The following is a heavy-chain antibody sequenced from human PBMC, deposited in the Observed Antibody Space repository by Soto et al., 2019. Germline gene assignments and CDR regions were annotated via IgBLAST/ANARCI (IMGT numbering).Heavy chain of an antibody. Sequence: PGESLKISCKGSGYSFTSYWISWVRQMPGKGLEWIGRIDPSDSYTNYSPSFQGHVTISADKSISIAYLQWSSLKASDTAMYYCAYDILTGYYGDAFDIWGQGTMVTVSS. CDR2: IDPSDSYT. CDR1: GYSFTSYW. J-gene: IGHJ3*02. D-gene: IGHD3-9*01. CDR3: AYDILTGYYGDAFDI. V-gene: IGHV5-10-1*01.